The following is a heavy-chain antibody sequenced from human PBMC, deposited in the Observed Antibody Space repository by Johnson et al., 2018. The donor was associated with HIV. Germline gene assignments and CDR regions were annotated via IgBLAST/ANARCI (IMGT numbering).Heavy chain of an antibody. D-gene: IGHD6-13*01. CDR1: GFTFSSYA. Sequence: QVQLVESGGGLVQPGGSLRLSCAASGFTFSSYAMHWVRQAPGKGLEWVAVISYDGSNKYYADSVKGRFTISRDNSKNTLYLQMNSLRAEDTAVYYCAKDRRSSSLDAFDIWGQGTMVTVSS. V-gene: IGHV3-30-3*01. J-gene: IGHJ3*02. CDR2: ISYDGSNK. CDR3: AKDRRSSSLDAFDI.